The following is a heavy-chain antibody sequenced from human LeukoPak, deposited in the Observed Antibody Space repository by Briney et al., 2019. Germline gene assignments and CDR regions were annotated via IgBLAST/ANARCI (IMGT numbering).Heavy chain of an antibody. CDR3: ARDPNGDYIGTFDM. Sequence: PGGSLRLSCAASGFTFSSYAMHWVRQAPGKGLEWVSSISGSGGSTQYADSVQGRFAISRDNSKNTLYLQMNSLRVEDTAVYFCARDPNGDYIGTFDMWGRGTMVSVSS. J-gene: IGHJ3*02. CDR2: ISGSGGST. D-gene: IGHD4-17*01. CDR1: GFTFSSYA. V-gene: IGHV3-23*01.